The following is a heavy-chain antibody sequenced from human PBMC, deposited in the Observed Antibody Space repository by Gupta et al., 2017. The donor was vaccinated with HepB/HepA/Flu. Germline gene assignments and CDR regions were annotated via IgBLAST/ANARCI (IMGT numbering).Heavy chain of an antibody. CDR1: GGSISSYY. Sequence: QVQLQESGPGPVKPSETLSLTCTVTGGSISSYYWSWIRQPPGKGLEWIGYIYYSGSTNHNPSLKSRVTISIDTSKNQFSLMLSSVTAADTAVYYCARLEYYDSWGGAFDIWGQGTMVTVSS. V-gene: IGHV4-59*08. J-gene: IGHJ3*02. CDR3: ARLEYYDSWGGAFDI. D-gene: IGHD3-22*01. CDR2: IYYSGST.